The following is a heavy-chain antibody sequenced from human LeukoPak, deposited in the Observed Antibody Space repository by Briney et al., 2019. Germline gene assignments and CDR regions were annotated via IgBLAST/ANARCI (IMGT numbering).Heavy chain of an antibody. Sequence: GASVKVSCKASGYTFTNYYMHWVRQAPAQGLEWMGIINPSGGSTSYAQKFQGRVTMTRDTSTSTVYMELSRLRSDDTAVYYCARDRGYCSGGSCPLGYWGQGTLVTVSS. CDR3: ARDRGYCSGGSCPLGY. CDR2: INPSGGST. V-gene: IGHV1-46*01. CDR1: GYTFTNYY. D-gene: IGHD2-15*01. J-gene: IGHJ4*02.